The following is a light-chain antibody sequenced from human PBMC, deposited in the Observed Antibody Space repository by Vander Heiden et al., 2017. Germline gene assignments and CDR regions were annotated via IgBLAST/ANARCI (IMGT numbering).Light chain of an antibody. CDR2: KAS. V-gene: IGKV1-5*03. Sequence: QITQSPSTLSASVGDRVTLTCRASQSISSWLAWYQQKPGKAPKLLIYKASSLDSGVPARFSGSGSGTEFTLTISSLQPDDFATYYCQQYNSYPDTFGQGTKVEIK. J-gene: IGKJ2*01. CDR3: QQYNSYPDT. CDR1: QSISSW.